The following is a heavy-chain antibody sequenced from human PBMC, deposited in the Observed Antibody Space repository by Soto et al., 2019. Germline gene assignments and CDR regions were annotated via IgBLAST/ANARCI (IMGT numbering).Heavy chain of an antibody. CDR2: IYYSGST. CDR3: ARHAKVVAVLDY. J-gene: IGHJ4*02. D-gene: IGHD2-15*01. Sequence: PSETLSLTCTVSGGSISSSSYYWGWIRQPPGKGLEWIGSIYYSGSTYYNPSLKSRVTISVDTSKNHFSLKLSSVTAADTAVYYIARHAKVVAVLDYWGQRTLVTVTS. V-gene: IGHV4-39*01. CDR1: GGSISSSSYY.